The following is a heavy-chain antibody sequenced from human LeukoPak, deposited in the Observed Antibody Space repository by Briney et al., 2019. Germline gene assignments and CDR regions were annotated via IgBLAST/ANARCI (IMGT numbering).Heavy chain of an antibody. CDR3: ARDKAVGATNRCPDY. CDR2: ISAYNGNT. J-gene: IGHJ4*02. CDR1: GYTFTSYG. D-gene: IGHD1-26*01. Sequence: GASVTVSCKASGYTFTSYGISWVRQAPGQGLEWMGWISAYNGNTNYAQKLQGRVTMTTDTSTSTAYMELRSLRSDDTAVYYCARDKAVGATNRCPDYWGQGTLVTVSS. V-gene: IGHV1-18*01.